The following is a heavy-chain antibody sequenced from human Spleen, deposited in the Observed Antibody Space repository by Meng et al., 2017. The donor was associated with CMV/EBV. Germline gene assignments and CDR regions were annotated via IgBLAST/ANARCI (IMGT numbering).Heavy chain of an antibody. Sequence: GESLKISCAASGFTFSGSAMHWVRQASGKGLEWVGHIRSKANSYAAAYAASVKGRFTISRDDSKNTAYLQMNSLKTEDTAVYYCIRSSSWSFDPWGQGTLVTVSS. D-gene: IGHD6-13*01. V-gene: IGHV3-73*01. CDR2: IRSKANSYAA. J-gene: IGHJ5*02. CDR1: GFTFSGSA. CDR3: IRSSSWSFDP.